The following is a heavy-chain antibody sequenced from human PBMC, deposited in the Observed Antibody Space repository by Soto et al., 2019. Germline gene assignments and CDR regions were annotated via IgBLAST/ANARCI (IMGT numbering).Heavy chain of an antibody. CDR1: GFTVSSYY. CDR3: ARVNRVDPARGLVY. V-gene: IGHV3-53*01. J-gene: IGHJ4*02. CDR2: IYSGGST. Sequence: EVQLVESGGGLIQPGGSLRLSCAASGFTVSSYYMSWVRQAPGKGLEWVSVIYSGGSTYYADSVKGRFTISRDNSRNTLYLERSSLRAEDTAVYYCARVNRVDPARGLVYWGQGTLVTVSS. D-gene: IGHD5-18*01.